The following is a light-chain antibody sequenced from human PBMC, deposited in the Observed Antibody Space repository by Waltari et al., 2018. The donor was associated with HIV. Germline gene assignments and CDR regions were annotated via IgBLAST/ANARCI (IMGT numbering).Light chain of an antibody. CDR2: DVS. CDR3: TSYRRGNSYV. CDR1: SSDVAGYNS. J-gene: IGLJ1*01. Sequence: QSALTQPASVSGSPGQSITIFCNGTSSDVAGYNSISWYQQHPATAPKVLIYDVSKRPSGVSNRFSGSKSANTASLTISGLQAEDEADYYCTSYRRGNSYVFGTGTTVTVV. V-gene: IGLV2-14*01.